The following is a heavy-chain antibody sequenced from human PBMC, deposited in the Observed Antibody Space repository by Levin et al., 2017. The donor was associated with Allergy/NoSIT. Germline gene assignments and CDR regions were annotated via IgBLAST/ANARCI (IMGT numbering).Heavy chain of an antibody. CDR1: GFTFSNYG. CDR2: ISYDGSNK. Sequence: GESLKISCAASGFTFSNYGMHWVRQAPGKGLEWVAVISYDGSNKYYADSVKGRFTISRDNTKNTLYLQMNSLRAEDTAVYYCAKGHSYGTYYYYYMDVWGKGTTVTVSS. D-gene: IGHD5-18*01. J-gene: IGHJ6*03. CDR3: AKGHSYGTYYYYYMDV. V-gene: IGHV3-30*18.